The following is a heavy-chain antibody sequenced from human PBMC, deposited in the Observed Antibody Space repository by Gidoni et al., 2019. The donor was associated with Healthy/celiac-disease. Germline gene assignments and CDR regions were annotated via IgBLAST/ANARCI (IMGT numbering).Heavy chain of an antibody. J-gene: IGHJ6*03. D-gene: IGHD3-10*01. CDR1: GGSFSGYY. V-gene: IGHV4-34*01. CDR3: ARLGMVRGVIVPGGYYYYYMDV. Sequence: QVQLQQWGAGLLKPSETLSLTCAVYGGSFSGYYWSWIRQPPGKGLEWIGEINHSGSTNYNPSIKSRVTISVDTSKNQFSLKLSSVTAADTAVYYCARLGMVRGVIVPGGYYYYYMDVWGKGTTVTVSS. CDR2: INHSGST.